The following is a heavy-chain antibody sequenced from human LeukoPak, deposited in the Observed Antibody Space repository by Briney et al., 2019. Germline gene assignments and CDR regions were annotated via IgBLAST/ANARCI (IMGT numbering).Heavy chain of an antibody. CDR1: GFTFSSYA. D-gene: IGHD6-13*01. Sequence: GGSLRLSCSASGFTFSSYAMHWVSQAPGKGLEYVSAISSNGGSTYYADSVKGRFTISRDNSKNTLYLQMSSLRAEDTAVYYCVKDKPEWKKAAASFDYWGQGTLVTVSS. CDR2: ISSNGGST. CDR3: VKDKPEWKKAAASFDY. V-gene: IGHV3-64D*06. J-gene: IGHJ4*02.